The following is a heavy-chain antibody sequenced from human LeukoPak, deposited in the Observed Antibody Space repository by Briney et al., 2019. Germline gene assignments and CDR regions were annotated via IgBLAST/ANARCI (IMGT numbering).Heavy chain of an antibody. V-gene: IGHV4-30-4*01. Sequence: SETLSLTCTVSGGSISSGDYYWSWIRQPPGKGLEWIGYIYYSGSTYYNPSLKSRVTISVDTSKNQFSLKLSSVTAADTAVYYCARDRFGEPPYFDYWGQGTLVTVSS. CDR3: ARDRFGEPPYFDY. J-gene: IGHJ4*02. D-gene: IGHD3-10*01. CDR2: IYYSGST. CDR1: GGSISSGDYY.